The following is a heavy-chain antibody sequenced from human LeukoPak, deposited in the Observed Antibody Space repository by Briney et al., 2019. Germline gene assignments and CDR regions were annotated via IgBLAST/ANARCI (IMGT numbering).Heavy chain of an antibody. J-gene: IGHJ5*02. V-gene: IGHV1-69*13. CDR3: ARGGPSGGRVWFDP. D-gene: IGHD2-15*01. Sequence: ASVEVSCKASGGTFSSYAISWVRQAPGQGLEWMGGIIPIFGTANYAQKFQGRVTITADESTSTAYMELSSLRSEDTAVYYCARGGPSGGRVWFDPWGQGTLVTVSS. CDR2: IIPIFGTA. CDR1: GGTFSSYA.